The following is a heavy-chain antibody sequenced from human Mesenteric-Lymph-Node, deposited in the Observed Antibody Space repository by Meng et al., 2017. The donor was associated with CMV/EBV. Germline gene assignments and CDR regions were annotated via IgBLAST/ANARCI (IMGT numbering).Heavy chain of an antibody. CDR2: IYYSGST. CDR1: GGSISNSNYY. Sequence: GSLRLSCTVSGGSISNSNYYWGWVRQPPGKWLEWIGTIYYSGSTYYNPSLKSRVTISVDTSKNHFSLDLNSVTAADTAVYYCARVRYGSTNWFDPWGQGTLVTVSS. V-gene: IGHV4-39*07. J-gene: IGHJ5*02. D-gene: IGHD3-10*01. CDR3: ARVRYGSTNWFDP.